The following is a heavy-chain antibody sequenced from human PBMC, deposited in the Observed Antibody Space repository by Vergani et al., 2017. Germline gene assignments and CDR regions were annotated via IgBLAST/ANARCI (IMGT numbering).Heavy chain of an antibody. V-gene: IGHV3-20*04. Sequence: EVQLVESGGGLVQPGRSLRLSCAASGFTFDDYAMHWVRQAPGKGLEWVSGINWNGGSTGYADSVKGRFTISRDNAKNSLYLQMNSLRAEDTALYYCAREGLAAAGTDDAFDIWGQGTMVTVSS. J-gene: IGHJ3*02. CDR3: AREGLAAAGTDDAFDI. CDR2: INWNGGST. D-gene: IGHD6-13*01. CDR1: GFTFDDYA.